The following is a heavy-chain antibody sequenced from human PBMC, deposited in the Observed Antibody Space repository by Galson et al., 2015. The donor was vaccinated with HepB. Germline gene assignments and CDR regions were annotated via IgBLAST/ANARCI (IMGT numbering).Heavy chain of an antibody. CDR3: ASGLSDTSGSPGG. V-gene: IGHV1-18*01. Sequence: SVKVSCKASGYTFTNYGITWVRQAPGQGLDWMGWISAYNGNTNYTQKFQGRLTITADRSTSTAYMELSTLRSEDTAVYYCASGLSDTSGSPGGWGQGTLVTVSS. CDR2: ISAYNGNT. D-gene: IGHD3-22*01. J-gene: IGHJ4*02. CDR1: GYTFTNYG.